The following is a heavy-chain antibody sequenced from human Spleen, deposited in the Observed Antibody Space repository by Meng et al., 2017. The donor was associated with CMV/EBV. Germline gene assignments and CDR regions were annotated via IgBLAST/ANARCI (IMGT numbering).Heavy chain of an antibody. CDR2: IRYDGNNK. CDR1: GFSFGSYG. Sequence: GESLKISCAASGFSFGSYGMQWVRQAPGKGLEWVAFIRYDGNNKDYGDSVKGRFTVSRDNSKNMVYLQMNSLRAEDTAVYYCARDGVSTGSDYGTYRYYGMDVWGQGTTVTVSS. V-gene: IGHV3-30*02. CDR3: ARDGVSTGSDYGTYRYYGMDV. D-gene: IGHD1-26*01. J-gene: IGHJ6*02.